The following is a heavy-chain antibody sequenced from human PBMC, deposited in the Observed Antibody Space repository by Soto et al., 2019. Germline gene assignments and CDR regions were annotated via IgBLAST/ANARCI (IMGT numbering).Heavy chain of an antibody. CDR2: SIPIFGTA. V-gene: IGHV1-69*13. CDR1: GGTFNNYP. D-gene: IGHD2-21*01. J-gene: IGHJ5*02. CDR3: ARDGVVATEGTPVDP. Sequence: GASVKVSCKASGGTFNNYPITWVRQAPGQGLEWMGGSIPIFGTANYAQKFQGRVTISVDESTSTAYMELSSLRSEDTAVYYCARDGVVATEGTPVDPWGQGTLVTVSS.